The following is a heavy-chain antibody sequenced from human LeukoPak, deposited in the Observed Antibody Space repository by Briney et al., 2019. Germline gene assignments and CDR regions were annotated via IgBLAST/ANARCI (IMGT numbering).Heavy chain of an antibody. D-gene: IGHD5-18*01. CDR2: ISGSGGST. Sequence: GGSLRLSCAASGFTFSFYAMSWVRQAPGKGLERVSSISGSGGSTYYADSVKGRFTISRDSSKNTLFLQMNSLRSEDTAVYYCAKSETAMITFYYFYYWGQGTLVTVSS. J-gene: IGHJ4*02. CDR1: GFTFSFYA. CDR3: AKSETAMITFYYFYY. V-gene: IGHV3-23*01.